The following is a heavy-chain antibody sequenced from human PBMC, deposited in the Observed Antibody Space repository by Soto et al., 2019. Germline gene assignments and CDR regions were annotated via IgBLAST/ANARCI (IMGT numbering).Heavy chain of an antibody. Sequence: PGGSLRLSCAASGFTFSSYAMHWVRQAPGKGLEWVAVISYDGSNKYYADSVKGRFTISRDNSKNTLYLQMNSLRAEDTAVYYCARDGTGMIVPRPNWFDPWGQGPLVTVSS. D-gene: IGHD3-22*01. CDR2: ISYDGSNK. CDR3: ARDGTGMIVPRPNWFDP. V-gene: IGHV3-30-3*01. J-gene: IGHJ5*02. CDR1: GFTFSSYA.